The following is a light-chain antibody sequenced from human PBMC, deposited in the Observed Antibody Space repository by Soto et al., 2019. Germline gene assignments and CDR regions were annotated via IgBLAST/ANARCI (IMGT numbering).Light chain of an antibody. CDR1: RTVNSQ. CDR3: QQRSNWPIT. V-gene: IGKV3D-11*02. CDR2: DAF. J-gene: IGKJ5*01. Sequence: EIVLTQFPASVSLSLGGRATLSCRASRTVNSQLAWYQQKPGQAPRLLIYDAFNRAADIPARFSGSETGTDFTLTINNLEPEDFAVYYCQQRSNWPITFGQGTRLEIK.